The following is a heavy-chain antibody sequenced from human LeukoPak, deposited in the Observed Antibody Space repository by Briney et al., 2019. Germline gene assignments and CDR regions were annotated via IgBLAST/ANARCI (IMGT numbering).Heavy chain of an antibody. J-gene: IGHJ3*02. Sequence: SETLSLTCTVSGGSISSYYWSWIRQPPGKGLEGIGYIYYSGSTNYNPSLKSRVTISVDTSKNQFSLKLSSVTAADTAVYYCARLGGVVPALDAFDIWGQGTMVTVSS. CDR3: ARLGGVVPALDAFDI. CDR2: IYYSGST. D-gene: IGHD2-2*01. V-gene: IGHV4-59*08. CDR1: GGSISSYY.